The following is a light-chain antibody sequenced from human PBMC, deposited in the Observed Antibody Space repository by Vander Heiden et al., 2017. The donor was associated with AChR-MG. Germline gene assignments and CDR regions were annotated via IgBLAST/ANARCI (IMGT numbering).Light chain of an antibody. CDR1: SSNVGAGYG. Sequence: QSVLTQPPSVSGAPGQRVTLSCTGSSSNVGAGYGVHWYQQLPGTAPKLLIYANSNRPSGVPDRFSGSKSGTSASLAITGLQPEDEADDYCHSYDSSLSAGVFGGGTRLTVL. J-gene: IGLJ3*02. CDR2: ANS. V-gene: IGLV1-40*01. CDR3: HSYDSSLSAGV.